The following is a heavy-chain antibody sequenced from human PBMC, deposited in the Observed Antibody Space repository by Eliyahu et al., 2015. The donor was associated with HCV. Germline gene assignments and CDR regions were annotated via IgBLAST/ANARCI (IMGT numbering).Heavy chain of an antibody. J-gene: IGHJ3*02. D-gene: IGHD6-19*01. CDR3: ARVPRTAGLFRPFDI. CDR1: GFTFSTYW. CDR2: IKEDGSEN. Sequence: EVQLVESGGDLVQPGGSLRLSCVASGFTFSTYWMSWVRQVPGKGLEWVANIKEDGSENHYVDSLKGRFTISRDNAKNSLYLQMNSLRAEDTAVYYCARVPRTAGLFRPFDIWGRGTKVTVSS. V-gene: IGHV3-7*01.